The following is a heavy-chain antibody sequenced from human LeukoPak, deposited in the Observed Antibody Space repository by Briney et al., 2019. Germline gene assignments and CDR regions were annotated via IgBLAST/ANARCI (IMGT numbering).Heavy chain of an antibody. CDR3: ARGKLYSYETTSYYGPFDC. D-gene: IGHD3-22*01. CDR2: LYSNGII. Sequence: PGGSLRLSCAASGFSVSSTYLTWVRQAPGKELEWLSVLYSNGIISYADSVKGRFTISRDSSENAVYPQMDNLRPEDTALYFCARGKLYSYETTSYYGPFDCWGQGTLVTVSS. J-gene: IGHJ4*02. V-gene: IGHV3-53*01. CDR1: GFSVSSTY.